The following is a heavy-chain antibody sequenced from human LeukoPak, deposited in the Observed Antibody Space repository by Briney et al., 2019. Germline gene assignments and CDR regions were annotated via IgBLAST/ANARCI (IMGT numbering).Heavy chain of an antibody. CDR1: GFTFSSYG. CDR2: ISGTDSYT. CDR3: ARESAPSY. V-gene: IGHV3-21*01. Sequence: GGSLRLSCGASGFTFSSYGVYWVRQAPGKGLEWVSSISGTDSYTHYADSVKGRFVISRDNAKSSLYLQMNSLRDEDTGVYYCARESAPSYWGQGTRVSVSS. J-gene: IGHJ4*02.